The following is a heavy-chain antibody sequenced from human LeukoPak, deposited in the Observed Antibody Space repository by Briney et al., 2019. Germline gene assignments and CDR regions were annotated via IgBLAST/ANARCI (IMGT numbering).Heavy chain of an antibody. J-gene: IGHJ4*02. CDR2: ISSSSSYI. CDR3: ARDHLVVGFGY. Sequence: GPLRLSCAASGFTFSSYSMNWVRQAPGKGLEWVSSISSSSSYIYYADSVKGRFTISRDNAKNSLYLQMNSLRAEDTAVYYCARDHLVVGFGYWGQGTLVTVSS. V-gene: IGHV3-21*01. CDR1: GFTFSSYS. D-gene: IGHD2-15*01.